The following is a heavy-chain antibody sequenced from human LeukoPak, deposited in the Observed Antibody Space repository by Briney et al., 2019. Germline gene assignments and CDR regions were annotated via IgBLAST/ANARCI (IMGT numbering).Heavy chain of an antibody. CDR3: AGEERWLQSEDY. D-gene: IGHD5-24*01. Sequence: GGSLRLSCAASGFAFSSYRMNWVRQAPGKGLEWVSSISSSSSYIYYADSVKGRFTISRDNAKNSLYLQMNSLRAEDTAVYYCAGEERWLQSEDYWGQGTLVTVSS. J-gene: IGHJ4*02. CDR2: ISSSSSYI. CDR1: GFAFSSYR. V-gene: IGHV3-21*01.